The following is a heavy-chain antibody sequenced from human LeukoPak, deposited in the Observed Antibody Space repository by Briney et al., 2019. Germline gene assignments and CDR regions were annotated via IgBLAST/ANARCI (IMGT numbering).Heavy chain of an antibody. Sequence: PGRSLRLSCAASGFTFSSYAMHWVRQAPGKGLEWVAVISYDGSNKYYADSVKGRFTISRDNSKNTLYLQMNSLRAEDTVVYYCAREVYDFWSGYYLNWFDPWGQGTLVTVSS. J-gene: IGHJ5*02. D-gene: IGHD3-3*01. CDR3: AREVYDFWSGYYLNWFDP. CDR2: ISYDGSNK. V-gene: IGHV3-30-3*01. CDR1: GFTFSSYA.